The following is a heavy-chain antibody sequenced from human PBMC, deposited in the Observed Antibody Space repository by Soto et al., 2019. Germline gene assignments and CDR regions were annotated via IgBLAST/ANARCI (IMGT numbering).Heavy chain of an antibody. Sequence: SETLSLTCTVSGGSIRTSGYYWGFIRQPPGKGLEWIGSFYYSGSTHYNPSLKSRVTISVDTSKNQFSLNLTSVTAADTATYHCARRMRARIVARAFDYWGQGTLVTVSS. D-gene: IGHD6-6*01. CDR3: ARRMRARIVARAFDY. V-gene: IGHV4-39*01. J-gene: IGHJ4*02. CDR1: GGSIRTSGYY. CDR2: FYYSGST.